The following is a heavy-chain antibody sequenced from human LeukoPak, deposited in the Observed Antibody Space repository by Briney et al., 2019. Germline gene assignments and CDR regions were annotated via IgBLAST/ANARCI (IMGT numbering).Heavy chain of an antibody. Sequence: AGSLRLSCAASGFTVSTYYMTWVRQAPGQGLEWVANINQDGSEKYYVDSVKGRFTISRDNAKNSLSLQMNSLRAEDTAVYSCARTRVSGGTFYHPFDYWGQGTLVTVSS. CDR2: INQDGSEK. J-gene: IGHJ4*02. CDR3: ARTRVSGGTFYHPFDY. CDR1: GFTVSTYY. V-gene: IGHV3-7*01. D-gene: IGHD2-15*01.